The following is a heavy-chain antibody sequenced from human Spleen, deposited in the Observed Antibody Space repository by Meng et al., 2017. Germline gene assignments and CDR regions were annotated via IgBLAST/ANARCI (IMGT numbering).Heavy chain of an antibody. D-gene: IGHD1-26*01. J-gene: IGHJ5*02. CDR1: VGFIRSSTW. CDR2: IYHSGST. V-gene: IGHV4-4*02. CDR3: ARDHGRYYQGNWFDP. Sequence: VQLTCCGPGLLKPSGTRSLTCAVSVGFIRSSTWGSWVRQPPGKGLEWIGEIYHSGSTNYNPSLKSRVTISVDKSKNQFSLKLSSVTAADTAVYYCARDHGRYYQGNWFDPWGQGTLVTVSS.